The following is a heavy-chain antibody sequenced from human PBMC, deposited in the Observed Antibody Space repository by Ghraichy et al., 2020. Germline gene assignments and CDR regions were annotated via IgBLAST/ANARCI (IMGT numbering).Heavy chain of an antibody. Sequence: SETLSLNCTVSGGSISSSTYYWGWIRQPPGKGLECIGSIYYSGSTYYNPSLKSRVTISVDTSKNQFSLKLGSVTASDTAVYYCARPRVATTIGGIFDYWGQGTLVTVSS. CDR2: IYYSGST. D-gene: IGHD5-12*01. V-gene: IGHV4-39*01. CDR3: ARPRVATTIGGIFDY. CDR1: GGSISSSTYY. J-gene: IGHJ4*02.